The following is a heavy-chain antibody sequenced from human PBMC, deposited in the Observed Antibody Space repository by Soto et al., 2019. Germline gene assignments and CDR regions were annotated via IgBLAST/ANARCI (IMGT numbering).Heavy chain of an antibody. CDR2: ISYDGSNK. V-gene: IGHV3-30*18. CDR1: GFTFSSYG. J-gene: IGHJ5*02. D-gene: IGHD3-10*01. CDR3: AKDPYYYGSGSPYNWFDP. Sequence: GGSLRLSCAASGFTFSSYGMHWVRQAPGKGLEWVAVISYDGSNKYYADSVKGRFTISRDNSKNTLYLQMNSLRAEDTAVYYCAKDPYYYGSGSPYNWFDPWGQGTLVTVSS.